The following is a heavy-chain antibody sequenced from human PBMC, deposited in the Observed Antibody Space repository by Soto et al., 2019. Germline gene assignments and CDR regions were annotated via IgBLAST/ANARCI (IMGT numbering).Heavy chain of an antibody. CDR3: ARVADCSGGRCYFSVDY. J-gene: IGHJ4*02. D-gene: IGHD2-15*01. CDR1: GGSISSYY. CDR2: IYYSGST. Sequence: SETLSLTCTVSGGSISSYYWSWIRQPPGKGLEWIGYIYYSGSTNYNPSLKSRVTISVDTSKNQFSLKLRSVTAADTAVYYCARVADCSGGRCYFSVDYWGQGTLVTVSP. V-gene: IGHV4-59*01.